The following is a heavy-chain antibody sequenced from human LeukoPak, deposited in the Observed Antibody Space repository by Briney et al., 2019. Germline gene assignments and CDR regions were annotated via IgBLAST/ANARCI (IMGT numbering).Heavy chain of an antibody. CDR3: AKDISGWYGSFAFDI. D-gene: IGHD6-19*01. CDR2: ISSRDSTI. J-gene: IGHJ3*02. CDR1: GFTFSSYS. V-gene: IGHV3-48*01. Sequence: GGSLRLSCAASGFTFSSYSMNWVRQAPGKGLEWVSYISSRDSTIYDADSVKGRFTISRDNSKNTLYLQMNSLRAEDTAVYYCAKDISGWYGSFAFDIWGQGTMVTVSS.